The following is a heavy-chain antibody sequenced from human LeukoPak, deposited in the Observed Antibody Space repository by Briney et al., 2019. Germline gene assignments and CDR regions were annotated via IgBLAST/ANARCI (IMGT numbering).Heavy chain of an antibody. Sequence: QSGGSLRLSCAASGFTFSSYAMHWVRQAPGKGLEYVSAISSNGGSTYYANSVKGRFTISRDNSKNTLYLQMGSLRAEDMAVYYCVADYYDSSGSNERHAFDIWGPGTMVTVSS. D-gene: IGHD3-22*01. V-gene: IGHV3-64*01. J-gene: IGHJ3*02. CDR2: ISSNGGST. CDR3: VADYYDSSGSNERHAFDI. CDR1: GFTFSSYA.